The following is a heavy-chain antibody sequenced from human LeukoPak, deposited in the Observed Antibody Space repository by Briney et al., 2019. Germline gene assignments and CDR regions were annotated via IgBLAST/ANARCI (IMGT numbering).Heavy chain of an antibody. D-gene: IGHD6-13*01. CDR2: ISGSGGST. Sequence: PGGSLRLSCAASGFTFSSYAMSWVRQAPGKGLEWVSAISGSGGSTYYADSVKGRFTISRDNSKNTLYLQMNSLRAEDTAVYYCAEGGYSSSWPFDYWGQGTLVTVSS. V-gene: IGHV3-23*01. J-gene: IGHJ4*02. CDR3: AEGGYSSSWPFDY. CDR1: GFTFSSYA.